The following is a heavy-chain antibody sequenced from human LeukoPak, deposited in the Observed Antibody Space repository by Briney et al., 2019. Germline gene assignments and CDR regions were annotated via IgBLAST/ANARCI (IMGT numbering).Heavy chain of an antibody. CDR3: AKVPTYSSSWYAFYFDY. V-gene: IGHV3-23*01. Sequence: GGTLRLSCAASGFTFRSYGMSWVRQAPGKGLEWVSGISGSGGSTYYADSVKGRFTISRDNSKNTLFPQMNSLRAEDTAVYYCAKVPTYSSSWYAFYFDYWGQGTLVTVSP. J-gene: IGHJ4*02. D-gene: IGHD6-13*01. CDR1: GFTFRSYG. CDR2: ISGSGGST.